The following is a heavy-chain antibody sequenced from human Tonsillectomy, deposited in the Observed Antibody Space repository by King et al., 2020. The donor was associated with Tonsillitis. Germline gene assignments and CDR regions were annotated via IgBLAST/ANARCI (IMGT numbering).Heavy chain of an antibody. J-gene: IGHJ4*02. CDR3: AKVEIAFDY. V-gene: IGHV3-30*18. D-gene: IGHD3-22*01. CDR2: ISYDGSDK. Sequence: QLVQSGGGVVQPGRSLRLSCAASGFTFSTYGMHWARQAPGKGLEWVALISYDGSDKYYADSVKGRFTISRDNSKNTLYLQMNSLRADDTAVYYCAKVEIAFDYWGQGTLVTVSS. CDR1: GFTFSTYG.